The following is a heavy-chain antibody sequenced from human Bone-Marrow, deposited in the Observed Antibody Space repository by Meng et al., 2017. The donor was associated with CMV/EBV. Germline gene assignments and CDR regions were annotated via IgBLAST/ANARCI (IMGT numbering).Heavy chain of an antibody. CDR2: INSDGSST. CDR1: GFTFRSYW. J-gene: IGHJ6*02. V-gene: IGHV3-74*01. D-gene: IGHD4-11*01. CDR3: ARRSNDYYYGMDV. Sequence: GGPLRLSCAASGFTFRSYWMHWVRQAPGKGLVWVSRINSDGSSTSYADAVKGRFTISRDNAKNTLYLQMNSLRAEDTDVYYCARRSNDYYYGMDVWGQGNTVNVSS.